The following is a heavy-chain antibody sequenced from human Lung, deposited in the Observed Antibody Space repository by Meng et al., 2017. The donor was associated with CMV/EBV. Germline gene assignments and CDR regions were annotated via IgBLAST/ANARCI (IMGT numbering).Heavy chain of an antibody. J-gene: IGHJ6*02. D-gene: IGHD3-16*01. CDR1: GFTFSSYA. CDR2: MSHDGNNK. V-gene: IGHV3-30-3*01. CDR3: ARDSPLLLGGLTRYYYGMDV. Sequence: GESLKISCAASGFTFSSYAMYWVRQAPGKGLEWVSVMSHDGNNKYDADSVKGRFTISRDNSRNTLYLQMNSLRAEDTAVYYCARDSPLLLGGLTRYYYGMDVWGQGXTVTVSS.